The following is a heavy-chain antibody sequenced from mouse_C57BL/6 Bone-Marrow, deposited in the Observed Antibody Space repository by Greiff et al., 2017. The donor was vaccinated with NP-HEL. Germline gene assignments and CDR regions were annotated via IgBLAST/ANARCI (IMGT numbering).Heavy chain of an antibody. J-gene: IGHJ3*01. CDR3: AMGDDLAWFAY. CDR1: GYTFTSYW. CDR2: IHPSDSDT. Sequence: QVQLQQPGAELVKPGASVKVSCKASGYTFTSYWMHWVKQRPGQGLEWIGRIHPSDSDTNYNQKFKGKATLTVDKSSSTAYMQLSSLTSEDSAVYYCAMGDDLAWFAYWGQGTLVTVSA. V-gene: IGHV1-74*01.